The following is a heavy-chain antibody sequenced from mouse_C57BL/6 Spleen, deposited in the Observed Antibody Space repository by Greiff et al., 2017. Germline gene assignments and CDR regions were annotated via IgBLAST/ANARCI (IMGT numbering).Heavy chain of an antibody. Sequence: EVKLVESEGGLVQPGSSMKLSCTASGFTFSDYYMAWVRQVPEKGLEWVANINYDGSSTYYLDSLKSRFIISRDNAKNILYLQMSSLKSEDTATYYCARGIYYYGSSSDYFDYWGQGTTLTVSS. V-gene: IGHV5-16*01. CDR2: INYDGSST. J-gene: IGHJ2*01. D-gene: IGHD1-1*01. CDR1: GFTFSDYY. CDR3: ARGIYYYGSSSDYFDY.